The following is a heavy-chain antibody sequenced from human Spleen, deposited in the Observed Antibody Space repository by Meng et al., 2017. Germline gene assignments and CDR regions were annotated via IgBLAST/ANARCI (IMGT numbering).Heavy chain of an antibody. Sequence: ASVKVSCKASGYSFTGNYIHWVRQAPGQGLEWMGRIYPNSGGTNYAQNFQGRVTMTRDTSISTAYMELSTVRSDDTAVYYCARQAYGDNYFDYWGQGTLVTVSS. CDR3: ARQAYGDNYFDY. V-gene: IGHV1-2*06. D-gene: IGHD4-17*01. J-gene: IGHJ4*02. CDR2: IYPNSGGT. CDR1: GYSFTGNY.